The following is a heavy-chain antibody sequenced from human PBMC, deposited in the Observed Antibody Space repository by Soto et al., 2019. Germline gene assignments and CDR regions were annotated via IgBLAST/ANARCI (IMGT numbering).Heavy chain of an antibody. J-gene: IGHJ3*02. CDR1: GASVGSSDYY. CDR3: ARHTSSVVIGSFTI. CDR2: FYSIAST. D-gene: IGHD2-21*01. Sequence: QMRLQESGPGLVKPSETLSLSCTVSGASVGSSDYYWGWIRQSPAKGLEWIGSFYSIASTDYNSSRESRVTISVEKSKNQVSLKLSSVAAADAAVYSSARHTSSVVIGSFTILGHGTMFTASA. V-gene: IGHV4-39*01.